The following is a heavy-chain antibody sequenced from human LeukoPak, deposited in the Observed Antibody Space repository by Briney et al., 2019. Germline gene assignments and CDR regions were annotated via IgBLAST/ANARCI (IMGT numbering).Heavy chain of an antibody. J-gene: IGHJ6*02. V-gene: IGHV1-24*01. CDR1: GYTLTELS. CDR3: ATDLNWYCSGGSCSGGYYYGMDV. CDR2: FDPEDGET. D-gene: IGHD2-15*01. Sequence: ASVKVSCKVSGYTLTELSMHWVRQAPGKGLEWMGGFDPEDGETIYAQKFQGRVTMTEDTSTDTAYMELSSLRSEDTAVYYCATDLNWYCSGGSCSGGYYYGMDVWGQGTTVTVSS.